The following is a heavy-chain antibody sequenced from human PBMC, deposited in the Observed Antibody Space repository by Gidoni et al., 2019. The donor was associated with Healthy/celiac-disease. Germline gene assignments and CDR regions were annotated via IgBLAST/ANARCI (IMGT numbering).Heavy chain of an antibody. D-gene: IGHD6-19*01. V-gene: IGHV1-69*01. J-gene: IGHJ4*02. CDR3: ARAPPVGAVAGDFDY. CDR2: IIPIFGTA. Sequence: QVQLVQSGAEVTKPGSSVKVSCKASGGTFSSYAISWVRQAPGQGLEWMGGIIPIFGTANYAQKFQGRVTITADESTSTAYMELSRLRSEDTAVYYCARAPPVGAVAGDFDYWGQGTLVTVSS. CDR1: GGTFSSYA.